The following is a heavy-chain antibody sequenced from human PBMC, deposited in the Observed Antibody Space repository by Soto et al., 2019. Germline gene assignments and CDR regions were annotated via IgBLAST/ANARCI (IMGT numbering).Heavy chain of an antibody. V-gene: IGHV3-23*01. CDR1: GFPFSSYA. CDR3: EKDLRTPHYDFWRGQFDY. D-gene: IGHD3-3*01. CDR2: ISGSGGST. Sequence: GGSLRLSCAASGFPFSSYAMSLVRQAPGKGLEWVSAISGSGGSTYYADSVKGRFTISRDNSKNTLYLQMNSLRAEDTAVYYCEKDLRTPHYDFWRGQFDYWGQGTLVTVSS. J-gene: IGHJ4*02.